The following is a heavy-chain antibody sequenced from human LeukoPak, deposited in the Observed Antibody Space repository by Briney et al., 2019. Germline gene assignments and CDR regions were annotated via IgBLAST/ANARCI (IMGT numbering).Heavy chain of an antibody. D-gene: IGHD6-6*01. Sequence: GGSLRLSCAASGFTFSSYGMHWVRQAPGKGLEWVAFIRYDGSNKYYAESVKGRLTISRDNSKNTLYLQMNSLRAEDTAVYYGAKDRSGGNIAARDVDYWGQGTLVTISS. CDR1: GFTFSSYG. V-gene: IGHV3-30*02. J-gene: IGHJ4*02. CDR3: AKDRSGGNIAARDVDY. CDR2: IRYDGSNK.